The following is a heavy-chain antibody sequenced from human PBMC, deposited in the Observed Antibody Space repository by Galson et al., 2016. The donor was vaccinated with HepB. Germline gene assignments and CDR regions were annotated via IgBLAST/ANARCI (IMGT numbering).Heavy chain of an antibody. J-gene: IGHJ4*02. Sequence: SLRLSCAASEFSFRSYSMNWVRQAPGKGLEWLSSITAGGNTIYYADSMKGRFTISRDNAKSSLYLQMNSLRDDDTAVYFCARAGVAYETSGYFYGQLDYWGQGTLVIVSS. V-gene: IGHV3-48*02. CDR2: ITAGGNTI. CDR3: ARAGVAYETSGYFYGQLDY. CDR1: EFSFRSYS. D-gene: IGHD3-22*01.